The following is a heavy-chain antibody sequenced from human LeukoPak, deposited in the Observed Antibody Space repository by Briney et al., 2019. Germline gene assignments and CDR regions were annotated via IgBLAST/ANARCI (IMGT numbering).Heavy chain of an antibody. J-gene: IGHJ4*02. CDR2: ISGSGGDT. D-gene: IGHD2/OR15-2a*01. CDR3: AKLHSLNSDY. CDR1: GFTFSDYA. V-gene: IGHV3-23*01. Sequence: GGSLRLSCAASGFTFSDYAMNWVRQAPGKGLEWVSTISGSGGDTYYAGSVKGRFTISRDNSKNTLYLQMNSLRAEDTAVYYCAKLHSLNSDYWGQGTLVTVSS.